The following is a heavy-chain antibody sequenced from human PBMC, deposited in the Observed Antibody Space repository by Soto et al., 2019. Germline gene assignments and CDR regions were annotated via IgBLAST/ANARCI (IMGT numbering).Heavy chain of an antibody. D-gene: IGHD1-26*01. CDR1: GFTFSHYS. CDR2: ISSSGSYT. J-gene: IGHJ4*02. CDR3: AREQSGRRSLDS. Sequence: QVQLVESGGGLVKPGESLRLSCAASGFTFSHYSMTWICQAPGKGLEWVSYISSSGSYTKYADSLQGRFIVSRDSARNSFFLQMHSLRADDTAVYYCAREQSGRRSLDSWGQGTLVTVSS. V-gene: IGHV3-11*06.